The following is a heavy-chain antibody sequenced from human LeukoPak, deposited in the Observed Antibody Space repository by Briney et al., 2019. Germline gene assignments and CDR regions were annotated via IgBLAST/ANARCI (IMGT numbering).Heavy chain of an antibody. D-gene: IGHD1-7*01. Sequence: RGGSLRLSCAASGFTFSSYWMHWVRQAPGKGLVRVSRINSDGSSTSYADSGKGRFTISRDNAKNTLYLQMNSLRAEDTAVYYCARGNWNYPDYWGQGTLVTVSS. CDR3: ARGNWNYPDY. CDR1: GFTFSSYW. CDR2: INSDGSST. V-gene: IGHV3-74*01. J-gene: IGHJ4*02.